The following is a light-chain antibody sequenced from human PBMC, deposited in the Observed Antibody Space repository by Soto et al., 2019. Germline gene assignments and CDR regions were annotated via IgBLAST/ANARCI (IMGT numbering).Light chain of an antibody. CDR3: SSYTSSSTLNV. V-gene: IGLV2-14*01. CDR1: SSDVGGYNY. CDR2: EVS. J-gene: IGLJ1*01. Sequence: QSVLTQPASVSGSPGQSITISCTGTSSDVGGYNYVSWYQQPPGKAPKLMIYEVSNRPSGVSNCFSGSKSGNTASLTISGLQAEDEADYYCSSYTSSSTLNVFGTGTKVTGL.